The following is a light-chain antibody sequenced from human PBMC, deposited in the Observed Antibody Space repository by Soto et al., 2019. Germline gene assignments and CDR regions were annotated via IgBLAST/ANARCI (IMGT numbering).Light chain of an antibody. J-gene: IGLJ3*02. CDR3: CSFTRDNTQV. CDR2: EVH. CDR1: SSDVGGYKY. V-gene: IGLV2-14*01. Sequence: QSALTQPASVSGSPGQSITIPCTGTSSDVGGYKYVSWYQQVPGKVPKLIIFEVHNRPSGISNRFSGSKSGNTASLTISGLQPEDEGDYYCCSFTRDNTQVFGGGTKLTVL.